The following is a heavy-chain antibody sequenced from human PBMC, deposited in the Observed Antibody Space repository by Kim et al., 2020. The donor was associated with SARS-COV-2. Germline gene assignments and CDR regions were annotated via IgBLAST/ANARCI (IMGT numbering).Heavy chain of an antibody. CDR1: GGSFSSSSYY. CDR2: IFYRGST. J-gene: IGHJ4*02. V-gene: IGHV4-39*07. CDR3: ARGVAATGPFDY. D-gene: IGHD6-13*01. Sequence: SETLSLTCTVSGGSFSSSSYYWGWIRQPPGKGLEWIGSIFYRGSTYYNPSLKSRVTISVDTSKNQFSLKLSAVTAADTAAYYCARGVAATGPFDYWGQGT.